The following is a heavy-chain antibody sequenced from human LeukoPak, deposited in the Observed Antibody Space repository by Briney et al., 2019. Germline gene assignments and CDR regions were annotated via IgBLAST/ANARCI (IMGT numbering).Heavy chain of an antibody. J-gene: IGHJ5*02. V-gene: IGHV1-24*01. D-gene: IGHD6-19*01. CDR1: GYTLTELS. CDR2: FDPEDGET. Sequence: GASVKVSCKVSGYTLTELSMHWVRQAPGKGLEWMGGFDPEDGETIYAQKFQGRVTMTEDTSTDTAYMELSSLRSEDTAVYYCARDVNSGWYNWFDPWGQGTLVTVSS. CDR3: ARDVNSGWYNWFDP.